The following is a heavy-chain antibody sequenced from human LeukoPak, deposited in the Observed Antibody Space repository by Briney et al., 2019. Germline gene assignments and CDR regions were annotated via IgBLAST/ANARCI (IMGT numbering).Heavy chain of an antibody. Sequence: GGSLRLSCAASGFTFRSDSVNSVRRAPAKGLERVPSISSSSSYIYYADSVKGRFTISRDNAKSSLYLQMHSLRVEDTALYYCAKGQLYDILTGIYYYYMDVWGKGTTVTVS. J-gene: IGHJ6*03. CDR2: ISSSSSYI. D-gene: IGHD3-9*01. CDR3: AKGQLYDILTGIYYYYMDV. V-gene: IGHV3-21*04. CDR1: GFTFRSDS.